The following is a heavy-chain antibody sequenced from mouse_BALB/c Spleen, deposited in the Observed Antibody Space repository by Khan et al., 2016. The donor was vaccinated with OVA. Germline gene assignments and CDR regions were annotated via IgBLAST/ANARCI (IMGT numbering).Heavy chain of an antibody. D-gene: IGHD1-1*01. CDR1: GYTFTDYV. CDR2: IYPGSGST. Sequence: QVQLKQSGPELVKPGTSVKMSCKASGYTFTDYVISWVKQRTGQGLEWIGEIYPGSGSTYYNGKFKGKATLTADKSSNTAYMQLSSLTSEDSEVXFCARSYDGAWFAYWGQGTLVTVSA. V-gene: IGHV1-77*01. J-gene: IGHJ3*01. CDR3: ARSYDGAWFAY.